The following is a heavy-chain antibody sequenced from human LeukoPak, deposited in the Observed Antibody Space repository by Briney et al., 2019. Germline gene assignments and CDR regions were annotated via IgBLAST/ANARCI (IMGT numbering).Heavy chain of an antibody. D-gene: IGHD3-10*01. Sequence: SETLSLTCTFSSCSISSYYWNWVRQPPGKGLEWIGFIYYSGTTNYNPSLKSRVTMSVDTSKNQFSLKLNSVTAADTAVYYCARWSFGSGSYAFDIWGQGTMVTVSS. J-gene: IGHJ3*02. CDR2: IYYSGTT. CDR3: ARWSFGSGSYAFDI. V-gene: IGHV4-59*08. CDR1: SCSISSYY.